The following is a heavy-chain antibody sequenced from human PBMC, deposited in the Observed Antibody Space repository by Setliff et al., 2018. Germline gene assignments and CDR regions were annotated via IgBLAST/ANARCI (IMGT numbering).Heavy chain of an antibody. CDR3: ARGSDYAGTYSGGF. Sequence: ASVKVSCKASGYTFTTYDINWVRLAPRQGLEWMGWISVHNGRTIYAERLQARVTMTTDTSTSTAYVELRGLTSDDTAVYYCARGSDYAGTYSGGFWGQGTLVTVSS. V-gene: IGHV1-18*01. CDR2: ISVHNGRT. J-gene: IGHJ4*02. CDR1: GYTFTTYD. D-gene: IGHD1-26*01.